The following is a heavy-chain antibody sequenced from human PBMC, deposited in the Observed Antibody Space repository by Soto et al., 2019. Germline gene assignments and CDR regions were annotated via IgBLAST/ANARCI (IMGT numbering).Heavy chain of an antibody. CDR1: GFTFDNYA. D-gene: IGHD4-17*01. CDR2: IIGSGDKS. V-gene: IGHV3-23*01. J-gene: IGHJ4*02. Sequence: EVQLLESGGGLGQPGGSRRLSCTASGFTFDNYAMSWVRQAPGKGLEWVSAIIGSGDKSYYADSVKGRFTISRDNSENTLYLQMNSLRAEDTAVYYCARGHDYGDYVLNFEFWGQGTLVTVSS. CDR3: ARGHDYGDYVLNFEF.